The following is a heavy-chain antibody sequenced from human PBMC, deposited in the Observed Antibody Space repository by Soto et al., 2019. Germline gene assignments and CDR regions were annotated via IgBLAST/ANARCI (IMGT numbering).Heavy chain of an antibody. J-gene: IGHJ4*02. Sequence: SETLSLTCAVYGGSFSGYYWSWIRQPPGKGLEWIGEINHSGSTNYNPSLKSRVTISVDMSKNQFSLKLSSVTAADTAVYYCARIVVVTATSSPFDYWGQGTLVTVSS. D-gene: IGHD2-21*02. CDR2: INHSGST. CDR3: ARIVVVTATSSPFDY. V-gene: IGHV4-34*01. CDR1: GGSFSGYY.